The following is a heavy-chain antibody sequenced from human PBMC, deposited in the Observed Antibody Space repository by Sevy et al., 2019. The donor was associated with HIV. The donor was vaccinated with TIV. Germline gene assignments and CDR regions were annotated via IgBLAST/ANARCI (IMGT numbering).Heavy chain of an antibody. CDR3: TNDGASWGSWD. J-gene: IGHJ4*02. CDR1: GFTLTKYG. D-gene: IGHD7-27*01. V-gene: IGHV3-30*02. Sequence: GGSLRLSCAASGFTLTKYGMHWVRHAPGKGLEWVALLPHDGSNEYYADSVKDRFTISRDISKNTLYLQMNSLRVGDTDVYFCTNDGASWGSWDWGQGALVTVSS. CDR2: LPHDGSNE.